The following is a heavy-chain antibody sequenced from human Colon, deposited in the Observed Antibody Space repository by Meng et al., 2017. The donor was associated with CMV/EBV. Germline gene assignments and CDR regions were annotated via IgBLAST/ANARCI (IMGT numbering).Heavy chain of an antibody. J-gene: IGHJ4*02. CDR3: ARGVIAVGQRHYFAH. CDR2: INPNTGTP. CDR1: GYSFIGYY. Sequence: ASVKVSCKASGYSFIGYYIHWLRQAPGRGLEWMGWINPNTGTPKYSQKFQGRVTVTRVPSISTTYMELGSLTSDDTAVYYCARGVIAVGQRHYFAHWGQGTLVTVSS. V-gene: IGHV1-2*02. D-gene: IGHD6-19*01.